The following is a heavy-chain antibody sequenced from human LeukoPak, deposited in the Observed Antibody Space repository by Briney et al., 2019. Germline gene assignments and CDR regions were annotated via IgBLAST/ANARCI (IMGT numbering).Heavy chain of an antibody. J-gene: IGHJ4*02. Sequence: PSETLSLTCAVYGGSFSGYYWSWIRQPPGKGLEWIGEINHSGSTNYNPSLKSRVTISVDTSKNQFSLKLSSVTAADTAVYYCARLVITIFGVDYFDYWGQGTLVTVSS. D-gene: IGHD3-3*01. CDR3: ARLVITIFGVDYFDY. CDR1: GGSFSGYY. CDR2: INHSGST. V-gene: IGHV4-34*01.